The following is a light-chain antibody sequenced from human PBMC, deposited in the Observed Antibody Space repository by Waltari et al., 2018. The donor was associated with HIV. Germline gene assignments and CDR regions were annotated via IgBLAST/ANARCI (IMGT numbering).Light chain of an antibody. CDR2: EVN. CDR3: SSYAGSAVV. J-gene: IGLJ2*01. CDR1: SIEVGAYNY. Sequence: QSALTQPPSASGSRGQSVTISCTGTSIEVGAYNYVSCYQQYPGMAPKLIIYEVNKRPSGVPDRFSGSKSGNTASLTVSGLQAEDEADFYCSSYAGSAVVFGGGTKLTVL. V-gene: IGLV2-8*01.